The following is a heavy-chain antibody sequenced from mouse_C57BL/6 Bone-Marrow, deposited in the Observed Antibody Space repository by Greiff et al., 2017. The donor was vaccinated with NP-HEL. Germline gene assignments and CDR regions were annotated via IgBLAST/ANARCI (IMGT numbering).Heavy chain of an antibody. Sequence: VQVVESGAELARPGASVKLSCKASGYTFTSYGISWVKQRTGQGLEWIGEIYPRSGNTYYNEKFKGKATLTADKSSSTAYMELRSLTSEDSAVYFWARGRLRRRGYAMDYWGQGTSVTVSS. CDR3: ARGRLRRRGYAMDY. CDR1: GYTFTSYG. D-gene: IGHD2-2*01. J-gene: IGHJ4*01. V-gene: IGHV1-81*01. CDR2: IYPRSGNT.